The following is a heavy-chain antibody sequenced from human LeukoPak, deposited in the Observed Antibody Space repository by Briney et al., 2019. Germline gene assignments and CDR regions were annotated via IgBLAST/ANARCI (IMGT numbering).Heavy chain of an antibody. D-gene: IGHD1-26*01. CDR2: IRSKTYGGTG. CDR3: TRSESGTYKGGFDF. CDR1: GFTFGDYA. Sequence: GGSLRLSCTASGFTFGDYAMNWFRQAPGKGLEWAGFIRSKTYGGTGEYAASVKGRFTISRDDSKSIAHLQMNSLKTEDTAVYYCTRSESGTYKGGFDFWGQGTLVTVSS. V-gene: IGHV3-49*03. J-gene: IGHJ4*02.